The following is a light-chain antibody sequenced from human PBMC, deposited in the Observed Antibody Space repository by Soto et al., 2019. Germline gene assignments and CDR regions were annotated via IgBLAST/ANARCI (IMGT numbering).Light chain of an antibody. CDR1: QAVSTW. CDR3: QQGNSFPLT. V-gene: IGKV1D-12*01. J-gene: IGKJ4*01. Sequence: DIQMTQSPSSVSAFVGDRVTITCRASQAVSTWLAWYQQKPGEPPKLLISSASSLQSGVPSRFSGSGSGTDFTLTITSLQPEDFATYYCQQGNSFPLTFGGGTKVEIK. CDR2: SAS.